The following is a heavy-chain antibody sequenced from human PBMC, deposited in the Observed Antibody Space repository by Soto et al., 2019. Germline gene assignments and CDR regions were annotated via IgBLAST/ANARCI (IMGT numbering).Heavy chain of an antibody. D-gene: IGHD2-2*01. CDR1: GGSFSDYY. CDR3: ARGPRTVVLPGALSFFDN. J-gene: IGHJ4*02. CDR2: INHSGSA. V-gene: IGHV4-34*02. Sequence: QVQLQQWGAGLLKPSETLSLTCAVHGGSFSDYYWNWIRQPPGKGLEWIGDINHSGSAKYNPSLISRVTFSLDTSKNEFSLQLSSVTVADTAVYYCARGPRTVVLPGALSFFDNWGQGTLVTVSP.